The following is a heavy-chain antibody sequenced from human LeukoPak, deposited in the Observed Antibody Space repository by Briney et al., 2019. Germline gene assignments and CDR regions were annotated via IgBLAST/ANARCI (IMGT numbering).Heavy chain of an antibody. J-gene: IGHJ4*02. Sequence: PGGSLRLSCAASGFTFSSYSMNWVRQAPGKGLEWVSSISSSSSYIYYADSVKGRFTISRDNAKNSLYLQMNSLRAEDTAVYYCARDRAAAGFDYWGQGTLVNVSS. V-gene: IGHV3-21*01. CDR1: GFTFSSYS. CDR3: ARDRAAAGFDY. CDR2: ISSSSSYI. D-gene: IGHD6-13*01.